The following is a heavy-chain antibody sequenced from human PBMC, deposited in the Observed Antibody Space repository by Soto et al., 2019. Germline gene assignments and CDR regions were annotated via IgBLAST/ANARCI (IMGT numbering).Heavy chain of an antibody. Sequence: EVQLVESGGGLVQPGGSLRLSCAASGFSFGSYWMNWVRHAPGKGLEWVAIIKNDGSERYYVDSVAVRCIISRDNVKNSLYLQRTSPRAEDTAVYYCARGTGWIIDYWRRPTLVIVSS. J-gene: IGHJ4*02. CDR1: GFSFGSYW. CDR2: IKNDGSER. V-gene: IGHV3-7*03. D-gene: IGHD5-12*01. CDR3: ARGTGWIIDY.